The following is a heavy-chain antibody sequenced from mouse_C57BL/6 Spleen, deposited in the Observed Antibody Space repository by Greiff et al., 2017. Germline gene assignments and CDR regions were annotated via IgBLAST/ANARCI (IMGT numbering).Heavy chain of an antibody. V-gene: IGHV14-4*01. CDR1: GFNIEDDY. J-gene: IGHJ3*01. Sequence: VQLQQSGAELVRPGASVKLSCTASGFNIEDDYMHWVKQRPEQGLEWIGWIDPENGDTEYASKFQGKATITADTSSNTAYLQLSSLTSEDTAVYYCTTSTMVTTDPFAYWGQGTLVTVSA. D-gene: IGHD2-2*01. CDR3: TTSTMVTTDPFAY. CDR2: IDPENGDT.